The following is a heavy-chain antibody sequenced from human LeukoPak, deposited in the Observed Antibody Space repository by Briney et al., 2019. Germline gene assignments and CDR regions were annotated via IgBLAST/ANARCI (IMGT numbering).Heavy chain of an antibody. CDR3: ARRYCSSTSCYSSDY. CDR1: GYSFTSYS. Sequence: GASVKLSCKASGYSFTSYSISWVRQAPGQGLEWMGWISAYNGNTNNAQKLQGRVTMTTDTSTSTAYMELRILRSDDTAVYYCARRYCSSTSCYSSDYWGQGTLVTVSS. J-gene: IGHJ4*02. D-gene: IGHD2-2*01. V-gene: IGHV1-18*01. CDR2: ISAYNGNT.